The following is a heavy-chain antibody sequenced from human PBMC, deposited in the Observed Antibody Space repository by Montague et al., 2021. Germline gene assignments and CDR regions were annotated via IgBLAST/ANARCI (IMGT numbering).Heavy chain of an antibody. CDR2: IYYSGNS. Sequence: SETLSLTCTVSGASITSNIYYWGWIRQSPGKGLEWIGSIYYSGNSFYQPSLKSRITMAVDTSKNQFSLKLSSVTAADTAIYYCARVFSSWYVGWFDPWGQGTRGTVPS. D-gene: IGHD6-13*01. V-gene: IGHV4-39*07. J-gene: IGHJ5*02. CDR3: ARVFSSWYVGWFDP. CDR1: GASITSNIYY.